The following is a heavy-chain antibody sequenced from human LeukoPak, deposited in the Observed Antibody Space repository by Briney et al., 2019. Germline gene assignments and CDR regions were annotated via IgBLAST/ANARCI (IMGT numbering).Heavy chain of an antibody. CDR2: IYPRDGST. V-gene: IGHV1-46*01. Sequence: APVKVSCKASGYTFTSNYIHWVRQAPGQGLEWMGMIYPRDGSTSYAQKFQGRVTVTRDTSTSTVHMELSGLRSEDTAVYYCARVYNWNDEGAYYFDYWGQGTLVTVSS. J-gene: IGHJ4*02. CDR3: ARVYNWNDEGAYYFDY. D-gene: IGHD1-20*01. CDR1: GYTFTSNY.